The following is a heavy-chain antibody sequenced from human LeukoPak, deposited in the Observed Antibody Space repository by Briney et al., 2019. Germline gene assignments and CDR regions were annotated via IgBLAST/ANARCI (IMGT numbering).Heavy chain of an antibody. CDR3: AKTGSSGTDAFDI. CDR2: IRYDGSNK. V-gene: IGHV3-30*02. Sequence: GGSLRLSCAASGFTFSSYGMHWVRQAPGKGLEWVAFIRYDGSNKYYADSVKGRFTISRDNSKNTLYLQMNSLRAEDTAVYYCAKTGSSGTDAFDIWGQGTMVTVSS. CDR1: GFTFSSYG. J-gene: IGHJ3*02. D-gene: IGHD6-13*01.